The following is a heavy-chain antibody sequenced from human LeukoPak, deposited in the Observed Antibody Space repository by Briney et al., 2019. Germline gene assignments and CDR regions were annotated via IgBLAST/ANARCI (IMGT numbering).Heavy chain of an antibody. CDR3: ATRNLWFGEAYFDY. Sequence: ASVKVSCKASGYTFTGYYMHWVRQAPGQGLEWMGWINPNSGGTNYAQKFQGRVTMTEDTSTDTAYMELSSLRSEDTAVYYCATRNLWFGEAYFDYWGQGTLVTVSS. J-gene: IGHJ4*02. D-gene: IGHD3-10*01. CDR2: INPNSGGT. CDR1: GYTFTGYY. V-gene: IGHV1-2*02.